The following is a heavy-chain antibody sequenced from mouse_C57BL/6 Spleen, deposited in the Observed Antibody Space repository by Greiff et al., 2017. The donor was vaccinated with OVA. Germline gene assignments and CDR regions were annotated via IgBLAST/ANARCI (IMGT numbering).Heavy chain of an antibody. Sequence: EVKLMESGGGLVKPGGSLKLSCAASGFTFSDYGMHWVRQAPEKGLEWVAYISSGSSTIYYADTVKGRFTISRDNAKNTLFLQMTSLRSEDTAMYYCARKVGPNWYFDVWGTGTTVTVSS. CDR2: ISSGSSTI. CDR1: GFTFSDYG. CDR3: ARKVGPNWYFDV. V-gene: IGHV5-17*01. J-gene: IGHJ1*03. D-gene: IGHD4-1*01.